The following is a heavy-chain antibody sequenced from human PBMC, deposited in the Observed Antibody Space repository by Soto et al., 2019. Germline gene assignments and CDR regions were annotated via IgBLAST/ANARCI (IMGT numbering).Heavy chain of an antibody. CDR3: ARGERIQLWSYYFDY. D-gene: IGHD5-18*01. J-gene: IGHJ4*02. V-gene: IGHV3-53*01. Sequence: GGSLRLSCAASGFTVSSNYMSWVRQAPGKGLEWVSVIYSGGSTYYADSVKGRFTISRDNSKNTLYLQMNSLRAEDTAVYYCARGERIQLWSYYFDYWGQGTLVTVSS. CDR2: IYSGGST. CDR1: GFTVSSNY.